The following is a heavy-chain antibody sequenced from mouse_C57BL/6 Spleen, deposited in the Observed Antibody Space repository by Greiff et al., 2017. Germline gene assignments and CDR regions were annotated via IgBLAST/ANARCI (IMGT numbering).Heavy chain of an antibody. CDR2: INPGSGGT. D-gene: IGHD2-1*01. CDR3: ARRNYEGMDY. Sequence: VQLQQSGAELVRPGTSVKVSCKASGYAFTNYLIEWVKQRPGQGLEWIGVINPGSGGTNYNEKFKGKATLTADKSSSTAYMQLSSLTSEDSAVYFCARRNYEGMDYWGQGTSVTVSS. V-gene: IGHV1-54*01. CDR1: GYAFTNYL. J-gene: IGHJ4*01.